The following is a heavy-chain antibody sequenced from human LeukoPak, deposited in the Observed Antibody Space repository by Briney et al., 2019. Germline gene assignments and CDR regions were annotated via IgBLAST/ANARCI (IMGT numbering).Heavy chain of an antibody. CDR3: AGDGTRVLPGDALDI. J-gene: IGHJ3*02. CDR1: GFTFNTHS. Sequence: GGSLTLSCAASGFTFNTHSMNWVRQAPGKGLEWVSYINHDGNDIYYGESVKGRFTISRDNGKNSLYLQMHTLRAEDTAVYYCAGDGTRVLPGDALDIWGQGTMVTVSS. D-gene: IGHD1-1*01. V-gene: IGHV3-21*05. CDR2: INHDGNDI.